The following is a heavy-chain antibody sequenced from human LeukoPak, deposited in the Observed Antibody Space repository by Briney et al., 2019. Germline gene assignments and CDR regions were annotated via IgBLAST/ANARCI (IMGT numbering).Heavy chain of an antibody. CDR1: GGSISSGGYY. CDR2: IYHSGST. J-gene: IGHJ4*02. CDR3: ARRRVQYSSSKTPFDY. Sequence: PSQTLSLTCTVSGGSISSGGYYWSWIRQPPGKGLEWIGYIYHSGSTYYNPSLKSRVTISVDTSKNQFSLKLSSVTAADTAVYYCARRRVQYSSSKTPFDYWGQGTLVTVSS. V-gene: IGHV4-30-2*01. D-gene: IGHD6-6*01.